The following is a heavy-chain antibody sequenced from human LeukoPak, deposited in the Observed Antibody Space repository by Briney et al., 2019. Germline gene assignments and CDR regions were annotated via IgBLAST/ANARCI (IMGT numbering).Heavy chain of an antibody. CDR1: GFTFSSYA. CDR3: AKYLPGEMASQLAH. Sequence: GGSLRLSCAASGFTFSSYAMSWVRQAPGKGLEWVSLISASGGHTFYADSVKGRFTISRDNSKNTLYLQMDILRAEDSAIYFCAKYLPGEMASQLAHWGHVTLVTVSS. CDR2: ISASGGHT. D-gene: IGHD5-24*01. J-gene: IGHJ4*01. V-gene: IGHV3-23*01.